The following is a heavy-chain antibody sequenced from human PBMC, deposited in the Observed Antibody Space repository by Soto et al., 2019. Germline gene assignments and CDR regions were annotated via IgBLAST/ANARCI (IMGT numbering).Heavy chain of an antibody. J-gene: IGHJ6*02. V-gene: IGHV4-30-4*01. CDR3: ARRRPVRLDV. CDR1: GGSISSGDYY. Sequence: SETLSLTCTVSGGSISSGDYYWSWIRQPPGKGLEWIGYIYYSGSTYYNPSLKSRVTISVDTSKNQFSLKLSSVTAADTAVYYGARRRPVRLDVWGQGNRVTVYS. D-gene: IGHD6-6*01. CDR2: IYYSGST.